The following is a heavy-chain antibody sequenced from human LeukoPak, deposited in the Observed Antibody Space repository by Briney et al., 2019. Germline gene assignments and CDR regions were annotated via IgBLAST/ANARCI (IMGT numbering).Heavy chain of an antibody. CDR2: IRYDGNNK. CDR1: GFTFRDYS. D-gene: IGHD2-15*01. V-gene: IGHV3-30*02. J-gene: IGHJ4*02. Sequence: GGTLRLSCAASGFTFRDYSMHGVRQDPGKGLNWVAFIRYDGNNKYYADSVKGRFTISRDNSKNMLYLEMNTVSTEDTPVYYCAKVRYCSGVNCYPDDNWGQGTLVTVSS. CDR3: AKVRYCSGVNCYPDDN.